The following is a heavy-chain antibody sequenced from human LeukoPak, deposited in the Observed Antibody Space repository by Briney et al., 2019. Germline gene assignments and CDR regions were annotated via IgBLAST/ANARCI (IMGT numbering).Heavy chain of an antibody. J-gene: IGHJ4*02. Sequence: PGGSLRLSCTVSGFTVSSNSMSWIRQAPGKGLEWVSSVSRSGVGTYYADSVRGRFTISRDNSKNTVFLQMNSLRAEDSAVYYCAKDYVVGSIDYWGQGTLVTVSS. D-gene: IGHD2-21*01. CDR2: VSRSGVGT. CDR1: GFTVSSNS. CDR3: AKDYVVGSIDY. V-gene: IGHV3-23*01.